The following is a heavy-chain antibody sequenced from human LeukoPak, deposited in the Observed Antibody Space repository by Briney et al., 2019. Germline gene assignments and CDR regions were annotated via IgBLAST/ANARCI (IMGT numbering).Heavy chain of an antibody. J-gene: IGHJ4*02. CDR1: GGSFSTYY. D-gene: IGHD2-15*01. CDR3: ARRGEIVVDPYFDY. Sequence: SETLSLTCAVYGGSFSTYYWSWIRQPPGKGLEWLGEINHSGSTNYNPSLKSRVTISVDTSKNHFSLKVNSVTAADTAVYYCARRGEIVVDPYFDYWGQGTLVTVSS. CDR2: INHSGST. V-gene: IGHV4-34*01.